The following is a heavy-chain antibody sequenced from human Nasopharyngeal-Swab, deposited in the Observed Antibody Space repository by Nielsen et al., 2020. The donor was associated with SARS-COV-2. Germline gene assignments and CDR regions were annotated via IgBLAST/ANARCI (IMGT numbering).Heavy chain of an antibody. Sequence: GESLKISCAASGFTFSSYWMHSVRQAPGKGLVWVSRITPDGSSPSYADSVQGRFTISRDNAKNTLYLQLNSLRAEDTAVYYCARDKDWNGLDSWGQGTLVTVSS. J-gene: IGHJ4*02. D-gene: IGHD1-1*01. CDR2: ITPDGSSP. V-gene: IGHV3-74*01. CDR3: ARDKDWNGLDS. CDR1: GFTFSSYW.